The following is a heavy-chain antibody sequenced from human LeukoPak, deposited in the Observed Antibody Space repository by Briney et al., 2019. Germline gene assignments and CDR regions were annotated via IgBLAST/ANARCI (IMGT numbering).Heavy chain of an antibody. J-gene: IGHJ4*02. CDR2: ISVSSGTT. V-gene: IGHV3-48*04. D-gene: IGHD2-8*01. CDR3: APGYCTTSSRIHFFLY. CDR1: GFTLSSYS. Sequence: PGGSLRLSCAGSGFTLSSYSMNWVRHAPGKGLEWLSYISVSSGTTYYADPVKRRFTIFRDNAKNSLYLQMNSLRPEDTAVYYCAPGYCTTSSRIHFFLYWGQGTMVSVSS.